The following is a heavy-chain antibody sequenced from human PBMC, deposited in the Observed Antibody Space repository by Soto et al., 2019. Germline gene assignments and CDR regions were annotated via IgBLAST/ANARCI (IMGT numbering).Heavy chain of an antibody. CDR2: ISYDGSNK. D-gene: IGHD3-22*01. CDR1: GFTFTTYA. Sequence: QVQLVESGGGVVQPGRSLRLSCAASGFTFTTYAMHWVRQAPGKGLEWVAVISYDGSNKYHADSVKGRFTISRDNSKNTRYLQMDSLRAEDTAVYYCTRGPTPPPYYFDSRGFLDYWGQGTLVTVSS. CDR3: TRGPTPPPYYFDSRGFLDY. J-gene: IGHJ4*02. V-gene: IGHV3-30-3*01.